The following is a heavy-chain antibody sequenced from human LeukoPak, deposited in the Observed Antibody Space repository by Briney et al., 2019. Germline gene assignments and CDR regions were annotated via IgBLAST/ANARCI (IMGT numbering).Heavy chain of an antibody. J-gene: IGHJ4*02. CDR1: GYTFPNYG. Sequence: GASVEVSCRASGYTFPNYGFSWVRQAPGQGLEWMGWISAFNGNRNYAQKFQGRVTLTTDTSTSAAYMELRSLRSDDTAVYYCVRDGFCSSASCYDKGGFDFWGQGTLVTVSS. D-gene: IGHD2-2*01. CDR3: VRDGFCSSASCYDKGGFDF. CDR2: ISAFNGNR. V-gene: IGHV1-18*01.